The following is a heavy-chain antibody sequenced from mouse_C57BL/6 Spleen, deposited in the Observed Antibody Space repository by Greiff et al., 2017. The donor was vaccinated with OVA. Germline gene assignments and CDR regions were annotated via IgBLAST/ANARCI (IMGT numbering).Heavy chain of an antibody. D-gene: IGHD3-2*02. CDR1: GYTFTSHW. V-gene: IGHV1-7*01. CDR3: ARDQDSSGSFAY. J-gene: IGHJ3*01. Sequence: QVQLQQSGAELAKPGASVKLFCKASGYTFTSHWMHWVKQRPGQGLEWIGYINPCSGYTKYNQKFKDKATLAAKKSSSAAYMQLSSLTYEDSAVYYCARDQDSSGSFAYWGQGTLVTVSA. CDR2: INPCSGYT.